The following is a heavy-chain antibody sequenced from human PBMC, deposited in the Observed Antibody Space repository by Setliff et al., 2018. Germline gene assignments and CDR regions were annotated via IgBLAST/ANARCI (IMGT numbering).Heavy chain of an antibody. J-gene: IGHJ6*02. CDR2: IKRDGSET. Sequence: GGSLRLSCAASGFTFSTYWMNWVRQAPGKGLEWVANIKRDGSETYYMDSVRGRFVISRDNAKNSLYLQMRSLRVEDTALYYCASATLQRKFQSPRGLDVWGQGTTVTVSS. CDR1: GFTFSTYW. V-gene: IGHV3-7*01. D-gene: IGHD2-15*01. CDR3: ASATLQRKFQSPRGLDV.